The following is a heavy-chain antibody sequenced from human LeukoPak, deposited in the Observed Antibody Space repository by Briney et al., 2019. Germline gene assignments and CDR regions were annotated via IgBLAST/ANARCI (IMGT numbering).Heavy chain of an antibody. CDR2: YDGSNK. D-gene: IGHD3-10*01. CDR3: ARGSQYYGSGSYTFFDY. V-gene: IGHV3-30*01. Sequence: YDGSNKYYADSVKGRFTISRDNSKNTLYLQMNSLRAEDTAVYYCARGSQYYGSGSYTFFDYWGQGALVTVSS. J-gene: IGHJ4*02.